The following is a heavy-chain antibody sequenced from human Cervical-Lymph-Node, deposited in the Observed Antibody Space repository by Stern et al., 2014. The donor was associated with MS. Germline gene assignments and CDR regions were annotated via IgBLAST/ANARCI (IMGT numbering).Heavy chain of an antibody. J-gene: IGHJ5*02. D-gene: IGHD6-13*01. V-gene: IGHV1-18*01. CDR1: GYTFMSYG. CDR2: ISAYTGNT. Sequence: VQLEESGAEVKKPGASVKVSCKASGYTFMSYGINWVRQAPGQGLEWMGWISAYTGNTNYAEKRQGRVTMTTDTSTSTAYMELRSLRSGDTAVYYCTRDAIPGIAAAAFDPWGQGTLVTVSS. CDR3: TRDAIPGIAAAAFDP.